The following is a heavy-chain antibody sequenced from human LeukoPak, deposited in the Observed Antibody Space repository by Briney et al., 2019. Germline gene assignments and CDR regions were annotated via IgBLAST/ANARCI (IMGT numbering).Heavy chain of an antibody. Sequence: SETLSLTCAVYGGSFSGYYWSWIRQPPGKGLEWIGEINHSGSTNYNPSLKSRVTISADTSKNQFSLKLSSVTAADTAVYYCASAMGPDAFDIWGQGTMVTVSS. CDR1: GGSFSGYY. D-gene: IGHD2-8*01. CDR2: INHSGST. CDR3: ASAMGPDAFDI. J-gene: IGHJ3*02. V-gene: IGHV4-34*01.